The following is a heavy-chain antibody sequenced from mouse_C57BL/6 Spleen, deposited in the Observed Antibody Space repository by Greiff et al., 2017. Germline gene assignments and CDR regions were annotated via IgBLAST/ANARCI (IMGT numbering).Heavy chain of an antibody. J-gene: IGHJ2*01. Sequence: QVQLQQSGAELVKPGASVKISCKASGYAFSSYWMNWVKQRPGKGLEWIGQIYPGDGDTNYNGKFKGKATLTADKSSSTAYMQLSSLTSEDSAVYFCASRDSSGYVDYWGQGTTLTVSS. CDR2: IYPGDGDT. CDR1: GYAFSSYW. D-gene: IGHD3-2*02. V-gene: IGHV1-80*01. CDR3: ASRDSSGYVDY.